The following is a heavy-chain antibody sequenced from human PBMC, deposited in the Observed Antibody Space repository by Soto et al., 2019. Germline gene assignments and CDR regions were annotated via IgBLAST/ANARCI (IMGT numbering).Heavy chain of an antibody. V-gene: IGHV1-69*13. CDR3: ASPTTYGGFGEFSY. J-gene: IGHJ4*02. D-gene: IGHD3-10*01. Sequence: GASVKVSCKASGGTFSSYAISWVRQAPGQGLEWMGGIIPIFGTANYAQKFQGRVTITADESTSTAYMELSSLRSEDTAVCYCASPTTYGGFGEFSYWGQGTLVTVSS. CDR2: IIPIFGTA. CDR1: GGTFSSYA.